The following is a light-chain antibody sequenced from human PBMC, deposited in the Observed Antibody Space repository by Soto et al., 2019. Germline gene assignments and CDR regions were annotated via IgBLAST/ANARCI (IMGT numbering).Light chain of an antibody. CDR2: DTS. CDR3: QQYGSSQFT. CDR1: QSVNNNY. Sequence: EIVLMPSPGTLSLSPGEGATLSCRASQSVNNNYLAWYQQRHGQAPTVLIFDTSRRATGVPDRFSGSGSGTDFTLRISRVEPDDFAVYYCQQYGSSQFTFGPGTKVNIK. V-gene: IGKV3-20*01. J-gene: IGKJ3*01.